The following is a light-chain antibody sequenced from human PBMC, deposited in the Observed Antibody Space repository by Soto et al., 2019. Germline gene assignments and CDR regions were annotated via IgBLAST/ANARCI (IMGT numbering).Light chain of an antibody. CDR3: AAWDDSLNGHV. CDR2: GNS. J-gene: IGLJ1*01. Sequence: QSVLTQPPSVSGAPGQRVTISCTGSSSNIGAGYDVHWYQQLPGTAPKLLIYGNSNRPSGVPDRFSGSKSGTSASLAISGLLPEDEADYYCAAWDDSLNGHVFGTGTKVTVL. CDR1: SSNIGAGYD. V-gene: IGLV1-40*01.